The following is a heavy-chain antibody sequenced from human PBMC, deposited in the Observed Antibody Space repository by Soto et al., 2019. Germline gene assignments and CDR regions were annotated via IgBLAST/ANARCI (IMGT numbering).Heavy chain of an antibody. D-gene: IGHD3-10*01. CDR2: ISYDGSNK. CDR3: ARGKAFDY. CDR1: GFTFSSYA. Sequence: QVQLVESGGGVVQPGRSLRLSCAASGFTFSSYAMHWVRQAPGKGLEWVAVISYDGSNKYYVDSMKGRFTISRDNSKNTLYLQMNSLRAEDTAVYYCARGKAFDYWGQGTLVTVSS. J-gene: IGHJ4*02. V-gene: IGHV3-30-3*01.